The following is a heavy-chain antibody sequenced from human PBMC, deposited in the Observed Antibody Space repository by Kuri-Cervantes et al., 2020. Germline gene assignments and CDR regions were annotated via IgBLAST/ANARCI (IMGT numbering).Heavy chain of an antibody. J-gene: IGHJ4*02. CDR2: ISWNSGSI. CDR1: GFTFSSYA. CDR3: AKDRSFKGVTVTSLFDY. V-gene: IGHV3-9*01. Sequence: RTLSLTCAASGFTFSSYAMSWVRQAPGKGLEWVSGISWNSGSIGYADSVKGRFTISRDNAKNSLYLQMNRLRAEDTALYYCAKDRSFKGVTVTSLFDYWGQGTLVTVSS. D-gene: IGHD4-17*01.